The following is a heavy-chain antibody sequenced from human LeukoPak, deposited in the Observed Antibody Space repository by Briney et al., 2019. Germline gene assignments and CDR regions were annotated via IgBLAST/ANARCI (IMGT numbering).Heavy chain of an antibody. CDR2: ISSSTYI. J-gene: IGHJ4*02. D-gene: IGHD6-19*01. CDR1: GFTFSTYS. Sequence: GGSLRLSCAASGFTFSTYSMNWVRQAPGKGLEWVSSISSSTYIYYADSVKGRFTISRDNAKNSLYLQMNSLRAEDTAVYYCARDLNTGYSSGWYIDYWGQGTLVTVSS. V-gene: IGHV3-21*01. CDR3: ARDLNTGYSSGWYIDY.